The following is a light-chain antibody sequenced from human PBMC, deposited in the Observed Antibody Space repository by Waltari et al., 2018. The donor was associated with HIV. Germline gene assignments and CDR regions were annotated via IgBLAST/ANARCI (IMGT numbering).Light chain of an antibody. V-gene: IGLV1-47*01. Sequence: QSVLTQPPSASATPGQRVAISCSGTWQAIGSNVLYWYQLLPGTTPKLLISRDDQRPSGVPDRFSGSKSDSSASLAVTDLRSEDEGEYFCSTWDNSLGTYIFGGGTKLTVL. CDR3: STWDNSLGTYI. CDR2: RDD. CDR1: WQAIGSNV. J-gene: IGLJ2*01.